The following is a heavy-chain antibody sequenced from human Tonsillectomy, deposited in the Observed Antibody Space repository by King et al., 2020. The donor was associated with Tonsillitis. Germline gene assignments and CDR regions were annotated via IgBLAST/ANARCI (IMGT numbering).Heavy chain of an antibody. CDR1: GFTLSSYG. CDR3: ARGGSVASFDY. J-gene: IGHJ4*02. D-gene: IGHD4-23*01. Sequence: VQLVESGGGVVQPGRSLRLSCAASGFTLSSYGMHWVRQAPGKGLEWVAVIWYDGSNKYYADSVKGRFTISRDNSKNTLYLQMNSLGAEDTAVYYCARGGSVASFDYWGQGTLVTVSS. CDR2: IWYDGSNK. V-gene: IGHV3-33*08.